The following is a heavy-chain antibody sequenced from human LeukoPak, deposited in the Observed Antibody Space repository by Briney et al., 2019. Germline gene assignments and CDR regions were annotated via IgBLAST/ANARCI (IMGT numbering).Heavy chain of an antibody. J-gene: IGHJ4*02. V-gene: IGHV3-66*04. CDR2: IYSGGST. CDR3: ARHRNPDYGHKKPQYYSDY. D-gene: IGHD4-17*01. CDR1: GFTVSSNY. Sequence: GGSLRLSCAASGFTVSSNYMSWVRQAPGKGLEWVSVIYSGGSTYYADSVKGRFTISRDNSKNTLYLQMNSLRAEDTAVYYCARHRNPDYGHKKPQYYSDYWGQGTLVTVSS.